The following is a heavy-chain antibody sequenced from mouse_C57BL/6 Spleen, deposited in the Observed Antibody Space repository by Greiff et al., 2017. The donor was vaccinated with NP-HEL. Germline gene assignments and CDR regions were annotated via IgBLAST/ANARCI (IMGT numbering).Heavy chain of an antibody. J-gene: IGHJ3*01. Sequence: QVQLKQSGPELVKPGASVKISCKASGYAFSSSWMNWVKQRPGKGLEWIGRIYPGDGDTNYNGKFKGKATLTADKSSSTAYMQLSSLTSEDSAVYFCARVGYGSSYVGFAYWGQGTLVTVSA. CDR1: GYAFSSSW. D-gene: IGHD1-1*01. CDR3: ARVGYGSSYVGFAY. CDR2: IYPGDGDT. V-gene: IGHV1-82*01.